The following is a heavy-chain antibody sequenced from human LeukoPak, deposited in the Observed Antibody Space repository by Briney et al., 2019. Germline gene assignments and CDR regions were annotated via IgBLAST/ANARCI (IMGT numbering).Heavy chain of an antibody. Sequence: PSETLSLTCAVYGGSFSGYYWSWIRQPPGKGLEWIGEINHSGSTNYNPSLKSRVTISVDTSKNQFSLKLSSVTAADTAVYYCASFFWSGYYPFWGQGTLVTVSS. V-gene: IGHV4-34*01. CDR3: ASFFWSGYYPF. J-gene: IGHJ4*02. D-gene: IGHD3-3*01. CDR1: GGSFSGYY. CDR2: INHSGST.